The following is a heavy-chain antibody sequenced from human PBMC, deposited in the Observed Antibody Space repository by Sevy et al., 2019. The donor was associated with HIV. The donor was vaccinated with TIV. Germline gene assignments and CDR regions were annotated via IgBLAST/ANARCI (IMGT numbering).Heavy chain of an antibody. Sequence: ASVKVSCKASGGTFSSYAISWVRQAPGQGLEWMGGIIPIFGTANYAQKFQGRVTITADESTSTAYMELGSLRSEDTAVYYCASSGITIFGVVTTYYYYGMDVWGQGTTVTVSS. CDR3: ASSGITIFGVVTTYYYYGMDV. CDR2: IIPIFGTA. J-gene: IGHJ6*02. D-gene: IGHD3-3*01. V-gene: IGHV1-69*13. CDR1: GGTFSSYA.